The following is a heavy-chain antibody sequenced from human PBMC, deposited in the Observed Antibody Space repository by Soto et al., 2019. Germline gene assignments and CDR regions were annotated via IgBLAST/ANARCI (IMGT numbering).Heavy chain of an antibody. J-gene: IGHJ3*01. D-gene: IGHD4-17*01. CDR1: GGSITPYY. CDR3: ARQQYTVVTAFDV. Sequence: SETLSLTCTVSGGSITPYYWSWIRQPPGEGLEWIGYVSYSRKTGYNPSPKSRVSMSIDTSKNEFSLKLTSLTAADAATYYCARQQYTVVTAFDVWGQGTTVTVSS. CDR2: VSYSRKT. V-gene: IGHV4-59*01.